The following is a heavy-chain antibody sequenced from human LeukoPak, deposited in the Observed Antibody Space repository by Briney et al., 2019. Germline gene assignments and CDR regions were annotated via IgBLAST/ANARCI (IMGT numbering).Heavy chain of an antibody. V-gene: IGHV4-61*08. CDR1: GGSISSGGYY. D-gene: IGHD2-21*02. J-gene: IGHJ4*02. CDR2: IYYSGST. Sequence: SETLSLTCTVSGGSISSGGYYWSWIRQPPGKGLEWIGYIYYSGSTNYNPSLKSRVTISVDTSKNQFSLKLSSVTAADTAVYYCARSPYCGGDCYYFDYWGRGTLVTVSS. CDR3: ARSPYCGGDCYYFDY.